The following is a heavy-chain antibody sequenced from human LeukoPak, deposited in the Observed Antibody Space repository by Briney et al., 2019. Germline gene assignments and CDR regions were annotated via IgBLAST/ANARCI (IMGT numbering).Heavy chain of an antibody. Sequence: SETLSLTCTVSGGSISSYYWSWIRQPPGKGLEWIGYIYYSGSTNYNPSLKSRVTISVDTSKNQFSLKLSSVTAADTAVYYCARYSYGPYNFDYWGQGPLVTVSS. D-gene: IGHD5-18*01. V-gene: IGHV4-59*01. J-gene: IGHJ4*02. CDR3: ARYSYGPYNFDY. CDR2: IYYSGST. CDR1: GGSISSYY.